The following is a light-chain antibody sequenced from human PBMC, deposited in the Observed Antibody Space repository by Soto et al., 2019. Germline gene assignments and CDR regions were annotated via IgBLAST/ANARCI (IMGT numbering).Light chain of an antibody. Sequence: ELVLTQSPGTLSLSPGERATLSCRASQSVSSSSLAWYQQKPGQAPRLLIYGASNRATGIPDRFSGSGSGTDFTLTISRLEPEYFAVYYCQKYSGLSCTFGLGTRVDI. J-gene: IGKJ1*01. CDR2: GAS. CDR3: QKYSGLSCT. CDR1: QSVSSSS. V-gene: IGKV3-20*01.